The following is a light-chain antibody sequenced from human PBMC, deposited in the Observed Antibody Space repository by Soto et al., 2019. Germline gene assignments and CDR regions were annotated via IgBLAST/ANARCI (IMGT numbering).Light chain of an antibody. Sequence: EVLLMQSPGTLFLSPGDRATLSCTASQSLGSSDLAWYQQKPGQAPRLLIYAASSRATGVPERFSGSGAGADFTFTISGLEPEDFAVYYCQQYAISLWTFGRGTRMEIK. V-gene: IGKV3-20*01. CDR1: QSLGSSD. CDR3: QQYAISLWT. CDR2: AAS. J-gene: IGKJ1*01.